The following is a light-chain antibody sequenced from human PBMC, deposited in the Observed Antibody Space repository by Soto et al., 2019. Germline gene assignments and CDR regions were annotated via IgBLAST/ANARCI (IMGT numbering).Light chain of an antibody. V-gene: IGKV1-5*03. CDR1: QTISSW. CDR3: QHYNSYSEA. Sequence: IHIVPTPSTLSRSVGDRVTITCRASQTISSWLAWYQQKPGKAPKLLIYKASTLKSGVPSRFSGSGSGTEFTLTISSLQPDDFATYYCQHYNSYSEAFGQGTKVDIK. CDR2: KAS. J-gene: IGKJ1*01.